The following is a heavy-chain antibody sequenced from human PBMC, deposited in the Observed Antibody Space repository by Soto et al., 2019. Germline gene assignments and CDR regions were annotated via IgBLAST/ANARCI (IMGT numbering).Heavy chain of an antibody. J-gene: IGHJ4*02. CDR3: ARLTVPLDIVVLPAASYDY. CDR1: GYTFTGYY. V-gene: IGHV1-2*02. CDR2: INPNSGGT. Sequence: ASVKVSCKTSGYTFTGYYMHWVRQAPGQVLEWMGLINPNSGGTNYAQKFQGRVTMTRDTSISTAYMELSRLRSDDTAVYYCARLTVPLDIVVLPAASYDYWGQGTLVTVSS. D-gene: IGHD2-2*01.